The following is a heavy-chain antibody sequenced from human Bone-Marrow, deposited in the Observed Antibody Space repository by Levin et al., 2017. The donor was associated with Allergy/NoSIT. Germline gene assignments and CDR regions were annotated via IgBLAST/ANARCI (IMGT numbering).Heavy chain of an antibody. CDR1: AGSFSNHA. CDR3: ASVDLSPAGPYYYGMDV. V-gene: IGHV1-69*13. CDR2: IIPVVETP. Sequence: SVKVSCQASAGSFSNHAISWVRQAPGQGLEWMGGIIPVVETPNYSQKFQNRVTITADASTSPVYLELTGLTPDDTGVYYCASVDLSPAGPYYYGMDVWGLGTTVTVSS. J-gene: IGHJ6*02.